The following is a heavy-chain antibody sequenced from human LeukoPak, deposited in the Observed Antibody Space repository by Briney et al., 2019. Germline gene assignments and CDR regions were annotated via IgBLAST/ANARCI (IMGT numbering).Heavy chain of an antibody. CDR1: GGSISSYY. CDR2: IYYSGST. Sequence: SETLSLTCTASGGSISSYYWSWIRQPPGKGLEWIGYIYYSGSTYYNPSLKSRVTISVDTSKNQFSLKLSSVTAAGTAVYYCARIYGSGMAARFDPWGQGTLVTVSS. CDR3: ARIYGSGMAARFDP. J-gene: IGHJ5*02. V-gene: IGHV4-30-4*08. D-gene: IGHD3-10*01.